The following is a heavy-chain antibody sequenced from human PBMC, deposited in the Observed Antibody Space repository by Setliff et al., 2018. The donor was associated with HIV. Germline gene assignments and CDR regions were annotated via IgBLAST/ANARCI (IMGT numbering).Heavy chain of an antibody. V-gene: IGHV4-59*01. D-gene: IGHD1-26*01. Sequence: SETLSLTCTVSGGSISGYYWSWIRQSPGKGLEWIGYIYHTGTTSYNPSLKSRVTIQIDRSNNHFSLNLRSATTADTAVYFCARDHELGAFDLWGQGTMVTVSS. J-gene: IGHJ3*01. CDR1: GGSISGYY. CDR2: IYHTGTT. CDR3: ARDHELGAFDL.